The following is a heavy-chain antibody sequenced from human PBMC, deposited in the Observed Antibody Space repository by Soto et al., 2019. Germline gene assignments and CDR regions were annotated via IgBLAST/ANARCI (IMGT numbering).Heavy chain of an antibody. CDR3: ARFLYCSFPRYYYYGMDV. CDR1: GGSISSGGYS. J-gene: IGHJ6*02. D-gene: IGHD1-26*01. Sequence: PSETLSLTCAVSGGSISSGGYSWSWIRQPPGKGLEWIGYIYHSGSTYYNPSLKSRVTISVDTSKNQFSLKLSSVTAADTAVHYCARFLYCSFPRYYYYGMDVWGQGTTVTVS. V-gene: IGHV4-30-2*05. CDR2: IYHSGST.